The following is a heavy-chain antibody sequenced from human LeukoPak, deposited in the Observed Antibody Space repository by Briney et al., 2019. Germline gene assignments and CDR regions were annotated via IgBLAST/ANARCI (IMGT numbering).Heavy chain of an antibody. CDR1: GFTVSTNY. J-gene: IGHJ4*02. V-gene: IGHV3-23*01. Sequence: PGGSLRLSCAASGFTVSTNYMNWVRQAPGSGLEWVSTIRAGGDSTNYADSVKGRFTISRDDTKNMLFLQMNGLRAEDTAVYYCAKRTDYSNNWYSFDYWGQGTLVTVSS. CDR2: IRAGGDST. D-gene: IGHD6-13*01. CDR3: AKRTDYSNNWYSFDY.